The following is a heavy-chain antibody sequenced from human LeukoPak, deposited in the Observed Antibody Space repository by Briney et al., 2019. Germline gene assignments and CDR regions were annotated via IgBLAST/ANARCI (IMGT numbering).Heavy chain of an antibody. CDR2: IKQDGSEK. D-gene: IGHD3-10*01. J-gene: IGHJ4*02. CDR3: ANPDLYGSGSYYGSHGY. Sequence: TGGSLRLSCAASGFTFSSYWMSWVRQAPGKGLEWVANIKQDGSEKYYADSVKGRFTISRDNSKNTLYLQMNSLRAEDTAVYYYANPDLYGSGSYYGSHGYWGQGTLVTVSS. V-gene: IGHV3-7*03. CDR1: GFTFSSYW.